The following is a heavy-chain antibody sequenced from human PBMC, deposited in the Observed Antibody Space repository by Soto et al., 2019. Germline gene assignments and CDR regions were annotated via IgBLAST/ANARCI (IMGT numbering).Heavy chain of an antibody. CDR3: AKDWGATMGFFDY. CDR1: GFTFTTYA. CDR2: ISGSGANT. D-gene: IGHD1-26*01. Sequence: GGSLRLSCAASGFTFTTYAMSWVRQAPGKGLEWVSAISGSGANTYYGDSVKGRFTISRDNSKSTLYVQMNSLRAEDTAVYYCAKDWGATMGFFDYWGQGALVTVSS. V-gene: IGHV3-23*01. J-gene: IGHJ4*02.